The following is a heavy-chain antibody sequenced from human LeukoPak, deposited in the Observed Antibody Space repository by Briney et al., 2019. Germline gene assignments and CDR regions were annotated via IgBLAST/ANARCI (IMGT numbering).Heavy chain of an antibody. CDR2: TYYRSKWHN. Sequence: SQTLSLTCALSGDSVSINSAAWNWIRQSPSRGLEWLGRTYYRSKWHNEYAPSVKSRININPDTSKNQLSLQLNSVTPEDTAVYYCARGRFSGYTVDYWGQGTLVTVSS. CDR1: GDSVSINSAA. D-gene: IGHD5-12*01. CDR3: ARGRFSGYTVDY. V-gene: IGHV6-1*01. J-gene: IGHJ4*02.